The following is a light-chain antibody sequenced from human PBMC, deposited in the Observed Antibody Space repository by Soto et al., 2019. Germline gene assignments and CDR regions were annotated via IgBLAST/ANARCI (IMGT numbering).Light chain of an antibody. CDR2: GVS. V-gene: IGKV3-15*01. CDR3: QQYNTWPKT. Sequence: EIVMTQSPATLSVSPGERATLSCTASQSVSSNLAWYQQKPGQAPTLLISGVSTRATGIPARFSGSGSGTEVPLTISSLESEDFSGYYCQQYNTWPKTFGQGTKVEIK. CDR1: QSVSSN. J-gene: IGKJ1*01.